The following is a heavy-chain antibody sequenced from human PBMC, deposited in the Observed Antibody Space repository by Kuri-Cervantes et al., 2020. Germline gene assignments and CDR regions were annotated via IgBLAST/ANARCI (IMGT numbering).Heavy chain of an antibody. CDR2: MNPNSGNT. D-gene: IGHD2-2*01. CDR3: ARDLGPLAYCSSTSCSPVPSDY. Sequence: ASVKVSCKASGYTFTSYDINWVRQATGQGLEWMGWMNPNSGNTGYAQKLQGRVTMTTDTSTSTAYMELRSLRSDDTAVYYCARDLGPLAYCSSTSCSPVPSDYWGQGTLVTSPQ. J-gene: IGHJ4*02. CDR1: GYTFTSYD. V-gene: IGHV1-8*01.